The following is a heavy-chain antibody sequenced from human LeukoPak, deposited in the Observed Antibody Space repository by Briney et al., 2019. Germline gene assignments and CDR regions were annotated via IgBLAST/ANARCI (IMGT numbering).Heavy chain of an antibody. J-gene: IGHJ4*02. V-gene: IGHV3-48*03. Sequence: PGGSLRLSCAASGFTFRSYEMNWVRQAPGKGLEWLSYISSSTYTIYYADSVKGRFTISRDNAKNSPYLQMNSLRAEDSAVYYCARRFGDYLDYWGQGSLVTVSS. D-gene: IGHD3-10*01. CDR3: ARRFGDYLDY. CDR2: ISSSTYTI. CDR1: GFTFRSYE.